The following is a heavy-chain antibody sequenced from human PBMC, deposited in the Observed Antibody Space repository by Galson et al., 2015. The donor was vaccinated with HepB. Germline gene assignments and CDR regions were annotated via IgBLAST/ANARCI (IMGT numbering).Heavy chain of an antibody. CDR2: TYYRSKWYN. J-gene: IGHJ4*02. CDR1: GDSVSSNSAA. Sequence: CAIFGDSVSSNSAAWNWIRQSPSRGLEWLGRTYYRSKWYNDYAVSVKSQITINPDTSKNQFSLQLNSVTPEDTAVYYCARWRHDSGDFDYWSQGALVTVSS. CDR3: ARWRHDSGDFDY. D-gene: IGHD4-17*01. V-gene: IGHV6-1*01.